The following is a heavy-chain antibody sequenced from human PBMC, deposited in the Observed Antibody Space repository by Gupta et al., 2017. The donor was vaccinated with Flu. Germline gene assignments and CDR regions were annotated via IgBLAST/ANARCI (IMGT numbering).Heavy chain of an antibody. D-gene: IGHD6-13*01. CDR1: GRTFSDYA. CDR2: IAGAGDRT. Sequence: EVQLLESGGGLVQPGGSLRLSCAVSGRTFSDYAMNWVRQAPGKGLEWVSSIAGAGDRTYYADSVMGRFTISRDNSKNTLYLQMNSLRXDXTALYYXTKDRSGNPALDYWGQGTLVTVSA. CDR3: TKDRSGNPALDY. J-gene: IGHJ4*02. V-gene: IGHV3-23*01.